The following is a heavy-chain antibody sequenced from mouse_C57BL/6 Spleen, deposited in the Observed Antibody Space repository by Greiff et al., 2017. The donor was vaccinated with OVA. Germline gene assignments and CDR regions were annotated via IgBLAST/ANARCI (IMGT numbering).Heavy chain of an antibody. Sequence: VKLMESGAELVRPGTSVKVSCKASGYAFTNYLIEWVKQRPGQGLEWIGVINPGSGGTNYNEKFKGKATLTADKSSSTAYMQLSSLTSEDSAVYFCARRGANYGGAMDYWGQGTSVTVSS. CDR3: ARRGANYGGAMDY. D-gene: IGHD1-1*01. J-gene: IGHJ4*01. CDR1: GYAFTNYL. V-gene: IGHV1-54*01. CDR2: INPGSGGT.